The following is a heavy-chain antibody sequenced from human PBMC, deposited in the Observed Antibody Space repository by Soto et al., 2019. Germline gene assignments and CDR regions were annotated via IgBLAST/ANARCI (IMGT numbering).Heavy chain of an antibody. CDR2: MSGSGGST. Sequence: GGSLRLSCAASGFTFSSYAMSWVRQAPGKGLEWVSAMSGSGGSTYCADSVKGRFTISRDNSKNTLYLQMNSLRAEDTAVYYCARYRGAAAAPPAYWGQGTLLTVSS. CDR1: GFTFSSYA. D-gene: IGHD6-25*01. CDR3: ARYRGAAAAPPAY. V-gene: IGHV3-23*01. J-gene: IGHJ1*01.